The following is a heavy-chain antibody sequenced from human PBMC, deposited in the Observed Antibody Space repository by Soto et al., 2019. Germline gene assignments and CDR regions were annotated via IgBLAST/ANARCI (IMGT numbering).Heavy chain of an antibody. J-gene: IGHJ4*02. CDR3: ARADSVLVAKGFDL. Sequence: NPSETLSLTCEVSGASIKSDAWWTWVRQSPEKGLEWIGEIYHNGRAFDNPSLRGRVTISIDRSNNQFSLNLTSVTAADTAVYYCARADSVLVAKGFDLWGPGTLVTVSS. V-gene: IGHV4-4*02. D-gene: IGHD2-8*02. CDR1: GASIKSDAW. CDR2: IYHNGRA.